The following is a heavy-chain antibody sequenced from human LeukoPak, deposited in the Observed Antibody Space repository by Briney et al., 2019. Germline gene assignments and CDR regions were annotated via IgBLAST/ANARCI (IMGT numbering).Heavy chain of an antibody. D-gene: IGHD6-6*01. Sequence: GGSLRLSCVASGFTFTSYEMNWVRQAPGKGLEWVSYISSSGSTIYYADSVKGRFTISRDNAKNSLYLQMNSLRAEDTAIYYCARVYSSSSGKGMDVWGQGTTVTVSS. CDR2: ISSSGSTI. CDR3: ARVYSSSSGKGMDV. CDR1: GFTFTSYE. J-gene: IGHJ6*02. V-gene: IGHV3-48*03.